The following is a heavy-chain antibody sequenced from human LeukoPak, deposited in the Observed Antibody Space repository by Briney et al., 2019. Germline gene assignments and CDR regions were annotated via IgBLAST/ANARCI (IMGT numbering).Heavy chain of an antibody. CDR1: GGSFSGYY. D-gene: IGHD1-26*01. CDR3: ARRPGSSGSFTKGLDWFDP. J-gene: IGHJ5*02. V-gene: IGHV4-34*01. CDR2: INHSGST. Sequence: SETLSLTCAVYGGSFSGYYWSWIRQLPGKGLEWIGEINHSGSTNYNPSLKSRVTISVVTSKNQFSLKLSSVTAADTAVYYCARRPGSSGSFTKGLDWFDPWGQGTLVTVSS.